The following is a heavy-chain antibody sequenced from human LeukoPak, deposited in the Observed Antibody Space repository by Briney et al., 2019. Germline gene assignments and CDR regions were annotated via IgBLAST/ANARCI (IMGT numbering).Heavy chain of an antibody. CDR2: IYHSGST. CDR3: ARDLLWELPFDY. J-gene: IGHJ4*02. CDR1: GYSISSGYY. V-gene: IGHV4-38-2*02. D-gene: IGHD1-26*01. Sequence: SETLSLTCTVSGYSISSGYYWGWIRQPPGKGLEWIGSIYHSGSTYYNPSLKSRVTISVDTSKNQFSLKLSSVTAADTAMYYCARDLLWELPFDYWGQGTLVTVSS.